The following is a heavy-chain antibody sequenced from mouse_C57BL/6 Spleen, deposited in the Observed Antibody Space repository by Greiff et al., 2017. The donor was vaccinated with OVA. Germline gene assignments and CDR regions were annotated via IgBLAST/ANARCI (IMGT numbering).Heavy chain of an antibody. CDR1: GYTFTSYW. J-gene: IGHJ2*01. D-gene: IGHD1-2*01. Sequence: QVQLQQPGAELVKPGASVKLSCKASGYTFTSYWMQWVKQRPGQGLEWIGEIDPSDSYTNYNQKFKGKATLTVDTSSSTAYMQLSSLTSEDSAVFYCARGTDYGGGFDYWGQGTTLTVSS. CDR2: IDPSDSYT. V-gene: IGHV1-50*01. CDR3: ARGTDYGGGFDY.